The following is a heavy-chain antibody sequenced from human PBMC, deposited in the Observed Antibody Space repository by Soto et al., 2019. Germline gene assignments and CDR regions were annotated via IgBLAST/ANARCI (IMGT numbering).Heavy chain of an antibody. CDR3: ARRRNYFDSSGHFDY. CDR2: IYYSGST. D-gene: IGHD3-22*01. V-gene: IGHV4-39*01. Sequence: ASETLSLTCTVSGGSIGSSRDYWGCIRQPPGRGLEWIGSIYYSGSTYYKSSLKSRVAISIDTSTNQFSLKLRFVTAADTAVYYCARRRNYFDSSGHFDYWGQGVLVTV. J-gene: IGHJ4*02. CDR1: GGSIGSSRDY.